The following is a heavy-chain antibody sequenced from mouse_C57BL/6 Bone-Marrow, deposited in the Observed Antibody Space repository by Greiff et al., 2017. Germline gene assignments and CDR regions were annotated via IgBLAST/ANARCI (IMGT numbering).Heavy chain of an antibody. CDR1: GYTFTSYW. J-gene: IGHJ1*03. CDR3: AREDYGSSGGYFDV. Sequence: QVQLQQPGAELVRPGSSVKLSCKASGYTFTSYWMHWVKQRPIQGLEWIGNIDPSDSETHYNQKFKDKATLTVDKSSSNAYMQLSSLTSEDSAVYYGAREDYGSSGGYFDVWGTGTTVTVSS. D-gene: IGHD1-1*01. V-gene: IGHV1-52*01. CDR2: IDPSDSET.